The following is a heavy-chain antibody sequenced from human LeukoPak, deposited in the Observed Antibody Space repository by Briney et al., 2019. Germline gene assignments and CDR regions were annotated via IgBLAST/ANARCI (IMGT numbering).Heavy chain of an antibody. J-gene: IGHJ5*02. V-gene: IGHV3-23*01. CDR3: AQPTPSFSSGHTQSWFDP. CDR2: ISGSGGST. CDR1: GFTLSSYA. Sequence: PGGSLRLSCAASGFTLSSYAMSWVRQAPGKGLEWVSAISGSGGSTYYADSVKGRFTISRDNSKNTLYLQMNSLRAEDTAVYYCAQPTPSFSSGHTQSWFDPWGQGTLVTVSS. D-gene: IGHD3-3*01.